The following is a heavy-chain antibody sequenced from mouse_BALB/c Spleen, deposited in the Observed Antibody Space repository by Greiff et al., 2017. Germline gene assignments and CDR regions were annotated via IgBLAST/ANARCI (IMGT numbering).Heavy chain of an antibody. J-gene: IGHJ2*01. Sequence: EVKVEESGPSLVKPSQTLSLTCSVTGDSITSGYWNWIRKFPGNKLEYMGYISYSGSTYYNPSLKSRISITRDTSKNQYYLQLNSVTTEDTATYYCASGKNYYGSRGYYFDYWGQGTTLTVSS. D-gene: IGHD1-1*01. V-gene: IGHV3-8*02. CDR3: ASGKNYYGSRGYYFDY. CDR2: ISYSGST. CDR1: GDSITSGY.